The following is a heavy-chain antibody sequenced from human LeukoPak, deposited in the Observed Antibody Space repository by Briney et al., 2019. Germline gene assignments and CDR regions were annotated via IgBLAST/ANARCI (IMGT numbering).Heavy chain of an antibody. CDR2: ISSSSSYI. V-gene: IGHV3-21*01. D-gene: IGHD3-10*01. Sequence: PGRSLRLSCAASGFTFSSYAMHWVRQAPGKGLEWVSSISSSSSYIYYADSVKGRFTISRDNAKNSLYLQMNSLRAEDTAVYYCARGPLWFGEYNLPFDYWGQGTLVTVSS. J-gene: IGHJ4*02. CDR3: ARGPLWFGEYNLPFDY. CDR1: GFTFSSYA.